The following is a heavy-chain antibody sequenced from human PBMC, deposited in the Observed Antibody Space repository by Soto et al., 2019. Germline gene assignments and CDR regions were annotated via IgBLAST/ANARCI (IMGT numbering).Heavy chain of an antibody. CDR3: ARGRYCLAGRCFPNWFDS. Sequence: SETLSLTCSVSGDSISTVDYFWAWIRQPPGQALEYIGYIYKSATTYYNPSFEGRVAISLDTSKSHFSLNVTSVTAADTAVYFCARGRYCLAGRCFPNWFDSLGHGTPVAVSS. CDR2: IYKSATT. J-gene: IGHJ5*01. D-gene: IGHD2-15*01. V-gene: IGHV4-30-4*01. CDR1: GDSISTVDYF.